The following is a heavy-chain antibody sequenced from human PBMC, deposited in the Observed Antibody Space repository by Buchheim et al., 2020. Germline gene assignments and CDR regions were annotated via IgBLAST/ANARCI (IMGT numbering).Heavy chain of an antibody. V-gene: IGHV3-30*04. CDR2: ISYDGGNK. CDR1: GFAFSTYA. CDR3: AIISSFDY. J-gene: IGHJ4*02. Sequence: QVQLVESGGGVVQPGRSLRLSCAASGFAFSTYAMHWVRQAPGKGLEWVAVISYDGGNKYYGDSVKGRFTISRDNSKNTIYLQMNNLRAEDTAVYYCAIISSFDYWGQGTL. D-gene: IGHD3-10*01.